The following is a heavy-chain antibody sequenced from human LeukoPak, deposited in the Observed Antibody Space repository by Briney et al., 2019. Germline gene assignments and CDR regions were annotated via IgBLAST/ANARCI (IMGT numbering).Heavy chain of an antibody. Sequence: PGGSLRRSCAASGFTFSSYWMSWVRQSPGKGLEWVANIKQDGSEKYYVDSVKGRFTISRDNAKNSLYLQMNSLRAEDTAVYYCARESGSGWYGTAFDIWGQGTMVTVSS. CDR2: IKQDGSEK. D-gene: IGHD6-19*01. CDR1: GFTFSSYW. V-gene: IGHV3-7*01. CDR3: ARESGSGWYGTAFDI. J-gene: IGHJ3*02.